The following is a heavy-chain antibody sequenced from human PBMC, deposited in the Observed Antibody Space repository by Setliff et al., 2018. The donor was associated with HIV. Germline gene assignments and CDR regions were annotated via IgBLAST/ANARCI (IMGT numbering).Heavy chain of an antibody. CDR3: EVAGQ. CDR2: VYYTGST. J-gene: IGHJ4*02. D-gene: IGHD6-19*01. Sequence: SETLSLTCTVSGDSISYSSYYWAWIRQPAGKGLEWIGDVYYTGSTYYNPSVKSRVTISVDTSKNQFSLKLTSVTAADTAVYYCEVAGQWGQGTLVTVSS. CDR1: GDSISYSSYY. V-gene: IGHV4-39*01.